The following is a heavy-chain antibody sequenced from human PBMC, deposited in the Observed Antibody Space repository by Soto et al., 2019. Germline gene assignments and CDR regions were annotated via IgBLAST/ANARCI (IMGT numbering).Heavy chain of an antibody. Sequence: QVQLVQSGAEVKKPGSSVKVSCKASGGTFSNYAISWVRQAPGQGLEWMGGIIPIFGTANYAQKYQGRVTLTAGESTSTAYMELRSLRSEDTAIYYCAVGSVDIVPTGMKPFDPWGQGTLVTVSS. J-gene: IGHJ5*02. CDR2: IIPIFGTA. CDR3: AVGSVDIVPTGMKPFDP. D-gene: IGHD5-12*01. V-gene: IGHV1-69*12. CDR1: GGTFSNYA.